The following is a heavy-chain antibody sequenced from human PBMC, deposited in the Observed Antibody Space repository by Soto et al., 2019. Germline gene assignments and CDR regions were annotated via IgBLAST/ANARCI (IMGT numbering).Heavy chain of an antibody. Sequence: QVQLQESGPGLVKPSETLSLICTVSGGSISSYYWNWIRQSPGKGLEWITSLDYSGTTNYNPSLKSRITTSVVPYKKQCSLKMRAVTAADTVVYYCARFSFPPYSSSSKGFDYWGQGSLVTVST. CDR3: ARFSFPPYSSSSKGFDY. V-gene: IGHV4-59*01. CDR2: LDYSGTT. CDR1: GGSISSYY. J-gene: IGHJ4*02. D-gene: IGHD6-6*01.